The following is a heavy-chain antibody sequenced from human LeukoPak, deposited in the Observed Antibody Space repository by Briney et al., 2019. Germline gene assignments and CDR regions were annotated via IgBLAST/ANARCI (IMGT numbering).Heavy chain of an antibody. CDR3: ASTVGYSSGWYGY. V-gene: IGHV4-39*01. CDR1: GGSISSSDYY. D-gene: IGHD6-19*01. J-gene: IGHJ4*02. Sequence: SETLSLTCTVSGGSISSSDYYWVWIRQPPGKGLEWIGSIYYSGSTYYNPSLKSRVTMSVDTSKNQFSLKLTSVTAPDTAVYYCASTVGYSSGWYGYWGQGTLVTVSS. CDR2: IYYSGST.